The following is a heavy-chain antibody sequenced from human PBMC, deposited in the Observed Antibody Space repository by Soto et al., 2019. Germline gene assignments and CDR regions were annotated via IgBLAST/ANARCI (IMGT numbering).Heavy chain of an antibody. CDR1: GGTFSSYA. J-gene: IGHJ6*02. CDR2: IIPLFRTP. CDR3: AIDNDRLQLGGNYYYILDV. V-gene: IGHV1-69*12. Sequence: QVHLVQSGAEVKEPGSSVKVSCKASGGTFSSYAISWLRQAPGQGLEWMGGIIPLFRTPDYAQKFQGRVTSTADESTSTDYRELSSLRSEDTAVYYCAIDNDRLQLGGNYYYILDVWGQGTTVTVSS. D-gene: IGHD4-4*01.